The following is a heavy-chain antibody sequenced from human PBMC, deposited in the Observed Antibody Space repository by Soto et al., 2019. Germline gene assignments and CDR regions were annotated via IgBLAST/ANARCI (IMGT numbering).Heavy chain of an antibody. Sequence: QVQLVQSGAEMKKPGSSVKVSCQSSGGTFNTYXXXXVXXAPGQGPEWMGDISPMFGAANYAPKFQGRVTITADESTGTSYMQLXSLTSEDTALYFCAREVQVHTPAFVYWGQGTLVTVSS. V-gene: IGHV1-69*19. J-gene: IGHJ4*02. D-gene: IGHD3-10*01. CDR1: GGTFNTYX. CDR2: ISPMFGAA. CDR3: AREVQVHTPAFVY.